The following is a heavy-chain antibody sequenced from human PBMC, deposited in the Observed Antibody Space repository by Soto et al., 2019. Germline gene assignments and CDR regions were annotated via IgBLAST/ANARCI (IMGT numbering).Heavy chain of an antibody. J-gene: IGHJ5*01. V-gene: IGHV1-46*01. CDR1: GYSFTDYY. CDR3: ANAAYSTSWYDF. CDR2: INPSGGST. D-gene: IGHD6-13*01. Sequence: GASVKVSCKASGYSFTDYYIHWVRQAPGQGLEWMGLINPSGGSTSYPQKFQGRVTLTRDTSTSTVYMELSSLRSEDTAVYYCANAAYSTSWYDFWGQGTLVTVSS.